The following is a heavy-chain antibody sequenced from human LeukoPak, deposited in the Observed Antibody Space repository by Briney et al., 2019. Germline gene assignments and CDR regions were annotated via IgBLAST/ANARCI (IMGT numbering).Heavy chain of an antibody. CDR2: ISNDGSNK. D-gene: IGHD3-3*01. CDR3: ARDDFWSGYLLIVGLPGGFDY. CDR1: GFTFSSYA. J-gene: IGHJ4*02. V-gene: IGHV3-30-3*01. Sequence: GRSLSLSCAASGFTFSSYAMHWVRQAPGKGLEWVAVISNDGSNKYYAESVKGRFTISRDNSKNTLYLQMNSLRAEDTAVYYCARDDFWSGYLLIVGLPGGFDYWGQGTLVTVSS.